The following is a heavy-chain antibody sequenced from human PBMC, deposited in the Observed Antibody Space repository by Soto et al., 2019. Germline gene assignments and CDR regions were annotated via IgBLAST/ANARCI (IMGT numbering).Heavy chain of an antibody. CDR2: ISAYNGNT. CDR3: ARDPRRYCSSTSCYNYYYYYGMDV. J-gene: IGHJ6*02. D-gene: IGHD2-2*02. CDR1: GYTFTSYG. V-gene: IGHV1-18*01. Sequence: QVQLVQSGAEVKKPGASVKVSCKASGYTFTSYGISWVRQAPGQGPEWMGWISAYNGNTNYAQKLQGRVTMTTDTSTSTAYMELRSLRSDDTAVYYCARDPRRYCSSTSCYNYYYYYGMDVWGQGTTVTVSS.